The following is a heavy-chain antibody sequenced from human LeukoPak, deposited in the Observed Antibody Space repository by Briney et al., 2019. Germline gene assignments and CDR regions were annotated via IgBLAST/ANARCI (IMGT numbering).Heavy chain of an antibody. V-gene: IGHV3-23*01. Sequence: GGSLRLSCAASGFTFSSYAMSWVRQAPGKGLEWVSAISGSGGSTYYADSVKGRFTISRDNSKNTLYLQMNSLRAEDTAVYYCAKDPHRDSSGYYYARRRGYYFDYWGQGTLVTVSS. D-gene: IGHD3-22*01. J-gene: IGHJ4*02. CDR2: ISGSGGST. CDR1: GFTFSSYA. CDR3: AKDPHRDSSGYYYARRRGYYFDY.